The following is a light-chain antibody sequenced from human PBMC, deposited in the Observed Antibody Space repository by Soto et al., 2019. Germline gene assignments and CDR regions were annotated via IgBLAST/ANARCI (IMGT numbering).Light chain of an antibody. Sequence: EMLMTQSPSTLPVSPGERATLSCRASQSVSHKLAWYQQKPGQAPRLLIYDTSTRATGIPARFSGSGSGTEFTLTISSLQSADSAAYYCQQYSNWHPFTFGQGTRLEIK. V-gene: IGKV3-15*01. J-gene: IGKJ5*01. CDR2: DTS. CDR1: QSVSHK. CDR3: QQYSNWHPFT.